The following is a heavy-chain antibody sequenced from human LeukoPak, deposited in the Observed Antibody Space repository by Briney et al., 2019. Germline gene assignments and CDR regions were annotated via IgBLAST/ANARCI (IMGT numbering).Heavy chain of an antibody. V-gene: IGHV1-18*01. CDR2: ISAYNGST. CDR1: GYTLTSYG. CDR3: ARDRAARPTNWFDP. J-gene: IGHJ5*02. Sequence: ASVKVSCKASGYTLTSYGISWVRQAPGQGLEWMGWISAYNGSTNYAQKLQGRVTMTTDTSTSTAYMELRSLRSDDTAVYYCARDRAARPTNWFDPWGQGTLVTVSS. D-gene: IGHD6-6*01.